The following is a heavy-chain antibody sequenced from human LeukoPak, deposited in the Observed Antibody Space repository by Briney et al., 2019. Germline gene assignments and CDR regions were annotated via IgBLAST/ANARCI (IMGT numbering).Heavy chain of an antibody. CDR2: INSDGSST. Sequence: GGSLRLSCAASTFTFSSYWMHWVRQAPGKGLVWVSRINSDGSSTSYADSVKGRFTISRDNSKNTLYLQMNSLRAEDTAVYYCARSLRQWQRVSGYYFDYWGQGTLVTVSS. CDR1: TFTFSSYW. CDR3: ARSLRQWQRVSGYYFDY. J-gene: IGHJ4*02. D-gene: IGHD6-19*01. V-gene: IGHV3-74*01.